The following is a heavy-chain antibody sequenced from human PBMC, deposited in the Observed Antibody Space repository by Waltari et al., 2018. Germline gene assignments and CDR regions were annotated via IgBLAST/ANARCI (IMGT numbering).Heavy chain of an antibody. CDR3: ARDSGGRPFDY. CDR1: GFTVSSNY. Sequence: EVQLVESGGGLIQPGGSLRLSCAASGFTVSSNYMSWVRQAPGKGLEWVSIIHCDGNTYYKDSVKGRFTISRDNSKNTLYLQMNSLRAEDTAVYYCARDSGGRPFDYWGQGILVTVSA. J-gene: IGHJ4*02. D-gene: IGHD3-16*01. V-gene: IGHV3-53*01. CDR2: IHCDGNT.